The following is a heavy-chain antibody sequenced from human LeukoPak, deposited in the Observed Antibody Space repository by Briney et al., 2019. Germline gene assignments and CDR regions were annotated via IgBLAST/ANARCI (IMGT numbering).Heavy chain of an antibody. D-gene: IGHD1-1*01. CDR1: GIVFSDYY. Sequence: GGSLRLSCAASGIVFSDYYMTWVRQAPGKGLESISYISYTGRTIHYADSVKGRFTISRDNAQKSLYLQMNSLRADDTVVYYCARRTSLTGIIDLWGQGTVVSVSS. CDR2: ISYTGRTI. CDR3: ARRTSLTGIIDL. J-gene: IGHJ5*02. V-gene: IGHV3-11*04.